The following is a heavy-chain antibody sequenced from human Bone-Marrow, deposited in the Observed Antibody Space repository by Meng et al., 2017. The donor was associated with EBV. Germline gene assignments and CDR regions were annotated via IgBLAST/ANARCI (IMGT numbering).Heavy chain of an antibody. CDR2: ISGSGGST. CDR3: AKEGTAMVFDP. CDR1: GFTFSDHY. D-gene: IGHD5-18*01. Sequence: VQLVESGGGLVKPGGXLRLSCAASGFTFSDHYMSWIRQAPGKGLEWVSAISGSGGSTYYADSVKGRFTISRDNSKNTLYLQMNSLRAEDTAVYYCAKEGTAMVFDPWGQGTLVTVSS. V-gene: IGHV3-23*04. J-gene: IGHJ5*02.